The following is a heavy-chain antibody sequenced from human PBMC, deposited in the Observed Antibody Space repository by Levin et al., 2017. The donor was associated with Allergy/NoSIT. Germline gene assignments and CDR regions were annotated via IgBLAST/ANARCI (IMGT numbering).Heavy chain of an antibody. J-gene: IGHJ4*02. Sequence: ASVKVSCKASGYTFTNYAMHWVRQAPGQRLEWMGWINAGNGNTKYSQKFQGRVTITRDTSASTAYMELSSLRSEDTAVYYCARNYVVVTATPWTLGYWGQGTLVTVSS. V-gene: IGHV1-3*01. CDR3: ARNYVVVTATPWTLGY. CDR1: GYTFTNYA. D-gene: IGHD2-15*01. CDR2: INAGNGNT.